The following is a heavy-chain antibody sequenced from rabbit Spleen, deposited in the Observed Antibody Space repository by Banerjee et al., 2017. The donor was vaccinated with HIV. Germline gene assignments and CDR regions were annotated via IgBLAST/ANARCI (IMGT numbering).Heavy chain of an antibody. D-gene: IGHD4-2*01. J-gene: IGHJ4*01. CDR2: IVGSASDFT. Sequence: QSLEESGGDLVKPGASLTLTCTASGFSFSSSDYMCWVRQAPGKGLEWISCIVGSASDFTYSATWAKGRFTFSKTSSTTVTLQMTSLTAADTATYFCARDAGSDAYIDGVFNLWGQGTLVTVS. V-gene: IGHV1S40*01. CDR1: GFSFSSSDY. CDR3: ARDAGSDAYIDGVFNL.